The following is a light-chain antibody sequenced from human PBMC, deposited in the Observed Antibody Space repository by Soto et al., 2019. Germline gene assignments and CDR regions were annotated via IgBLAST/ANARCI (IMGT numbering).Light chain of an antibody. CDR3: QQSSNWPPIT. V-gene: IGKV3-15*01. CDR2: GAS. Sequence: EIVMMQSPATLSVSPGERAALYCRASQSVSSNLAWYQQRPGQAPRLLVYGASTRAAGIPARFSGSGSGTEFTLTITSLQSEDFAVYYCQQSSNWPPITFGQGTRLEIK. CDR1: QSVSSN. J-gene: IGKJ5*01.